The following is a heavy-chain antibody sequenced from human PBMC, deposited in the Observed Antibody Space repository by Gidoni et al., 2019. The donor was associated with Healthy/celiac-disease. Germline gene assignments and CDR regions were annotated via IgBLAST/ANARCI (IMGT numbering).Heavy chain of an antibody. V-gene: IGHV3-49*04. CDR3: TRLLGVFTGYFDY. CDR1: GFTFGDYA. CDR2: IRSKAYGGTT. J-gene: IGHJ4*02. Sequence: EVQLVESGGGLVQPGRSLRLSCTASGFTFGDYAMGWVRQAPGKGLEWVGFIRSKAYGGTTEYAASVKGRFTSSRDDSKSIAYLQMNSLKTEDTAVYYCTRLLGVFTGYFDYWGQGTLVTVSS. D-gene: IGHD2-8*02.